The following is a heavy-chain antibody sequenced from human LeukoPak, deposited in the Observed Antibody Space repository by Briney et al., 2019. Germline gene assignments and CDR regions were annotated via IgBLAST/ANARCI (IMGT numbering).Heavy chain of an antibody. J-gene: IGHJ6*02. CDR3: ASPKYGNYYYYGMDV. V-gene: IGHV3-30-3*01. CDR1: GFTFSSYA. CDR2: ISYDGSNK. D-gene: IGHD1-26*01. Sequence: GGSLRLSCAASGFTFSSYAMHWVRQAPGKGLEWVAVISYDGSNKYYADSVKGRFTISRDNAKNSLYLQMNSLRAEDTAVYYCASPKYGNYYYYGMDVWGQGTTVTVSS.